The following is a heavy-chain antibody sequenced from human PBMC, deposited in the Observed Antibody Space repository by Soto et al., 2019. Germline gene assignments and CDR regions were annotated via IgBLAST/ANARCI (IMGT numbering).Heavy chain of an antibody. CDR1: GGSISSRNYY. V-gene: IGHV4-39*01. CDR3: ARPDSSSWAAPFGS. J-gene: IGHJ4*02. CDR2: IYYSGGT. D-gene: IGHD6-13*01. Sequence: SETLSLTCIVSGGSISSRNYYWAWIRQPPGKGLEWIGSIYYSGGTFYNPSLKSRVTISVDTSKNQFSLELTSVTAADTAVFSCARPDSSSWAAPFGSWGQGTLVNVSS.